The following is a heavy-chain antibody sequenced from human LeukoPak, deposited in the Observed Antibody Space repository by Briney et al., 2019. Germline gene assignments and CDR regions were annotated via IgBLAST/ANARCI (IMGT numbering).Heavy chain of an antibody. V-gene: IGHV3-23*01. Sequence: PGGSLRLSCAASGFIFSTYGMSCVRQAPGKGLEWVSIVSGGGVNTYYVDSVKGRFTISRDNSKNTLYLQMNSLRVEDTAVYYCAKGHTDYGTGFDLWGQGTLVRVSS. J-gene: IGHJ4*02. D-gene: IGHD4-17*01. CDR1: GFIFSTYG. CDR3: AKGHTDYGTGFDL. CDR2: VSGGGVNT.